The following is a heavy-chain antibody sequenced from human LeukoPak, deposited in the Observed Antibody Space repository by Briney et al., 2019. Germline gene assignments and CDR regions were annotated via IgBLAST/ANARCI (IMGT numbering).Heavy chain of an antibody. D-gene: IGHD1-26*01. CDR1: SGSVNSYY. CDR3: ARGLVGLTPHAGVFQI. CDR2: IYSNGNT. V-gene: IGHV4-59*02. J-gene: IGHJ3*02. Sequence: TSETLSLTCTVSSGSVNSYYWSWIRQPPGKGLEWIAYIYSNGNTNSNPSLKSRVTIAVDTSQSQFSLKLSSVTAADTAVYYCARGLVGLTPHAGVFQIWGQGTKVTVSS.